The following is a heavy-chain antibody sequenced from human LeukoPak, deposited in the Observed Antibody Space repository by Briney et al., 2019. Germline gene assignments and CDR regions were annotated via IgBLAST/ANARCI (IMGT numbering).Heavy chain of an antibody. CDR2: IDPSDSYT. Sequence: GGSPQISSNGSGCXFTSYWISWVRRMPGKGGGWMGRIDPSDSYTNYSPSFQGHVTISADKSISTAYLQWSSLKASDTAMYYCARPHGARQLLVLWGQGTLVTVSS. D-gene: IGHD6-19*01. J-gene: IGHJ4*02. CDR1: GCXFTSYW. CDR3: ARPHGARQLLVL. V-gene: IGHV5-10-1*01.